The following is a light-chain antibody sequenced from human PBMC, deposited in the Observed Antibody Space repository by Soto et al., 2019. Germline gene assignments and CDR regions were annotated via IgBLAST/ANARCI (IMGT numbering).Light chain of an antibody. V-gene: IGKV1-5*01. J-gene: IGKJ2*01. CDR2: DAS. CDR3: QQLNSF. CDR1: QNIYNW. Sequence: DIQMTQSPSTLSASVGDRVTITCRARQNIYNWLAWYQQKPGKAPTVLISDASSLQGGVPSRFSGSGYGTEFTLTIDSLQPDDFAIYCCQQLNSFFGQGTKLEIK.